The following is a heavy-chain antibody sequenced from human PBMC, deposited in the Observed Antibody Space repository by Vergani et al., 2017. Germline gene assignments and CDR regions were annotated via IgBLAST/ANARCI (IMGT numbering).Heavy chain of an antibody. CDR3: ARVPSKYYYYYMDV. CDR1: GYTFTGYY. CDR2: FNPNSGGT. Sequence: QVQLVQSGAEVKKPGASVKVSCKASGYTFTGYYMHWARQAPGQGLEWMGWFNPNSGGTNYAQKFQGRVTMTRDTSISTAYMELSRLRSDDTAVYYCARVPSKYYYYYMDVWGKGTTVTVSS. V-gene: IGHV1-2*02. J-gene: IGHJ6*03.